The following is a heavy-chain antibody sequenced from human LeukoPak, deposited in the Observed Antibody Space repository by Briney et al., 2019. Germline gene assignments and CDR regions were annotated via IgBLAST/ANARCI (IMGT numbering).Heavy chain of an antibody. CDR2: ITGSGGST. V-gene: IGHV3-23*01. J-gene: IGHJ4*02. CDR3: AKSRQQWLVELDC. CDR1: GFTFSSYA. D-gene: IGHD6-19*01. Sequence: GGSLRLSCAASGFTFSSYAMSWVRQAPGKGLEWVSGITGSGGSTYYADSVKGRFTISRDNSKNTLCLQMNSLRAEDTAVYYCAKSRQQWLVELDCWGQGALVTVSS.